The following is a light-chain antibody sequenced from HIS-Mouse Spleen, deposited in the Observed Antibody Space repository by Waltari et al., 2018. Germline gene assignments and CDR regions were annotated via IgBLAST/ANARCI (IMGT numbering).Light chain of an antibody. CDR2: RNN. Sequence: QSVLTQPPSASETPGQRVTISCSGSSSNIGSNYVYWYQHLPGTAPKLPIYRNNQRPSGVPDRFSGSKSGTSASLAISGLRSEDEADYYCAAWDDSLSGPVFGGGTKLTVL. J-gene: IGLJ3*02. V-gene: IGLV1-47*01. CDR1: SSNIGSNY. CDR3: AAWDDSLSGPV.